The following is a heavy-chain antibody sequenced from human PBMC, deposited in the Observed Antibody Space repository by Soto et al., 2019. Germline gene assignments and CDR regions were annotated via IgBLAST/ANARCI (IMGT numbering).Heavy chain of an antibody. V-gene: IGHV4-34*01. D-gene: IGHD2-8*01. Sequence: SETLSLTCAVYGGSFSGYYWSWIRQPPGKGLEWIGEINHSGSTNYNPSLRSRVTLSVDTSKNQFSLRLTSVTAEDTAVYYCARHEGNGNVWPLDYWGQGILVTVSS. J-gene: IGHJ4*02. CDR2: INHSGST. CDR1: GGSFSGYY. CDR3: ARHEGNGNVWPLDY.